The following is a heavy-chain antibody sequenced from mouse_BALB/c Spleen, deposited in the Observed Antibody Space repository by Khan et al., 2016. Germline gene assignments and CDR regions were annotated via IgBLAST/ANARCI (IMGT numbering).Heavy chain of an antibody. CDR3: ATTVVAPRFAY. CDR2: ISYSGST. J-gene: IGHJ3*01. D-gene: IGHD1-1*01. Sequence: EVKLLESGPGLVKPSQSLSLTCTVTGYSITSDYAWNWIRQFPGNKLEWMGYISYSGSTSYNPSLKSRISITRATSKNQFFLQLNSVTTEDTATYYCATTVVAPRFAYWGQGTLVTVSA. CDR1: GYSITSDYA. V-gene: IGHV3-2*02.